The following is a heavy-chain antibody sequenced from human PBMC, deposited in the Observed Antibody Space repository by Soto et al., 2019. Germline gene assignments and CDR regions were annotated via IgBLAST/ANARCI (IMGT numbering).Heavy chain of an antibody. J-gene: IGHJ6*02. Sequence: QVQLVPSGAEVKKPGASVKVSCKASCYTFTSYGISWVRQAPGQGLAWMGWIIAYNGNTNYAQKLQGRVTMTTDTSTGTDYMELRSLRSDDTAVYYCAREVRKDVVYYYYGRDVWGQGTPVTVSS. CDR2: IIAYNGNT. V-gene: IGHV1-18*04. D-gene: IGHD1-1*01. CDR1: CYTFTSYG. CDR3: AREVRKDVVYYYYGRDV.